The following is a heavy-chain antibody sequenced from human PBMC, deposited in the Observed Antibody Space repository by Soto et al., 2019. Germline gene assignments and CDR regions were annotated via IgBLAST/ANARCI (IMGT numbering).Heavy chain of an antibody. CDR2: IIPIFGTA. Sequence: AGKVSCKGCGGTFSSYAISWVRQAPGQGLEWMGGIIPIFGTANYAQKFQGRVTITADESTSTAYMELSSLRSEDTAVYYCARERERGITIFGVVIGYYSYYGMDVWGQGTTVTVSS. CDR1: GGTFSSYA. CDR3: ARERERGITIFGVVIGYYSYYGMDV. D-gene: IGHD3-3*01. V-gene: IGHV1-69*13. J-gene: IGHJ6*02.